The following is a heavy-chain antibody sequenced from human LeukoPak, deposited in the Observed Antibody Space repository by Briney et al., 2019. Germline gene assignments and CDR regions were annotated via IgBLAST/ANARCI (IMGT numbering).Heavy chain of an antibody. Sequence: SSYYWGWVRQAPGKGLEWVAFIRYDGSNKYYADSVKGRFTISRDNSKNTLYLQMNSLRAEDTAVYYCAKVEVASNWGQGTLVTVSS. D-gene: IGHD6-19*01. CDR1: SSYY. CDR3: AKVEVASN. CDR2: IRYDGSNK. V-gene: IGHV3-30*02. J-gene: IGHJ4*02.